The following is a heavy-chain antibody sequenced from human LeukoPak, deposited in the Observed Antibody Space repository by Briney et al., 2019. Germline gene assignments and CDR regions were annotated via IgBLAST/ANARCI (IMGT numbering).Heavy chain of an antibody. CDR2: IYHSGST. CDR3: ARVVGASDPYYFDY. V-gene: IGHV4-30-2*01. D-gene: IGHD1-26*01. J-gene: IGHJ4*02. CDR1: GGSISSGGYY. Sequence: SQTLSLTCTVSGGSISSGGYYWSWIRQPPGKGLEWIGYIYHSGSTYYNPSLKSRVTISVDRSKNQFSLKLSSVTAADTAVYYCARVVGASDPYYFDYWGQGTLVTVSS.